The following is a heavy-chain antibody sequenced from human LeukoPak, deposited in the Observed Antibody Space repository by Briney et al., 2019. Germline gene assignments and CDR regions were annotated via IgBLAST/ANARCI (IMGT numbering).Heavy chain of an antibody. V-gene: IGHV1-2*02. CDR3: ARAGDSSSWFYDY. CDR1: GYTFTGYY. Sequence: SVKVSCKASGYTFTGYYMHWVRQAPGQGLEWMGWINPNSGGTNYAQKFQGRVTMTRDTSISTAYMELSRLRSDDTAVYYCARAGDSSSWFYDYWGQGTLVTVSS. J-gene: IGHJ4*02. CDR2: INPNSGGT. D-gene: IGHD6-13*01.